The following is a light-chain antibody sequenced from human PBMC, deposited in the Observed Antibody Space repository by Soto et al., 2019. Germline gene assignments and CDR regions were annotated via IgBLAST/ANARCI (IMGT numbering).Light chain of an antibody. J-gene: IGLJ3*02. CDR1: SGDIGSYTY. CDR2: EVT. CDR3: SSYTSLKTRV. Sequence: QSALTQPASVSGSPGQSITISCTGTSGDIGSYTYVSWYQQYPGKAPKLLISEVTNRPSGVSSRFSGSKSGNTASLTISDLQADDEADYYCSSYTSLKTRVFGGGTKLTVL. V-gene: IGLV2-14*01.